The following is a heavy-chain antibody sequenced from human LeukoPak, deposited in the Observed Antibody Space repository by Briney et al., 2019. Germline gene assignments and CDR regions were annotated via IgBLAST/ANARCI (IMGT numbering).Heavy chain of an antibody. D-gene: IGHD6-6*01. Sequence: GGSLRLSCAASGFTFSSYAMNWVRQAPGKGLDWVSTISGSGGSTYYADSVKGRFTISRDNSKNTLYLQMNSLRAEDTALYYCAKDINGAIRPRLDDWGQGTLVTVSS. CDR2: ISGSGGST. CDR3: AKDINGAIRPRLDD. CDR1: GFTFSSYA. J-gene: IGHJ4*02. V-gene: IGHV3-23*01.